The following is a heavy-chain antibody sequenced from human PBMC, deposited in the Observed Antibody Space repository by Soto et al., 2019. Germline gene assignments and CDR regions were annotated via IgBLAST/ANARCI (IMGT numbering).Heavy chain of an antibody. CDR3: VKKIAGTTTSGAYWFFDL. CDR1: GFTFSSFA. V-gene: IGHV3-23*01. CDR2: VSGGGDAT. J-gene: IGHJ2*01. Sequence: EMQLLESGGGLAQPGGSPRLSCAASGFTFSSFAMNWVRQAPGKGLEWVSGVSGGGDATFYADSVRGRFTISRVQSKNTVYLQMNSLRAEDTAVYHCVKKIAGTTTSGAYWFFDLWGRGTLVTVSS. D-gene: IGHD1-26*01.